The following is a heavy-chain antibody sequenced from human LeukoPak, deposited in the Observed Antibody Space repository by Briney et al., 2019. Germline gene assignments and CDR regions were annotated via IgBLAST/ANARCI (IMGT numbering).Heavy chain of an antibody. Sequence: ASVNVSRKASGGTFSSYAISWVRQAPGQGLEWMGWINTNTGNPTYAQGFTGRFVFSLDTSVSTAYLQISSLKAEDTAVYYCARDPSNGYYYDSSGNDYWGQGTLVTVSS. CDR1: GGTFSSYA. J-gene: IGHJ4*02. V-gene: IGHV7-4-1*02. CDR2: INTNTGNP. CDR3: ARDPSNGYYYDSSGNDY. D-gene: IGHD3-22*01.